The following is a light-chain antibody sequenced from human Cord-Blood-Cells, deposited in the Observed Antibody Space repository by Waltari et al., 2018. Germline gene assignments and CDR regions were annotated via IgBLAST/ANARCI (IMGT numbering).Light chain of an antibody. CDR3: CSYAGSYTWV. CDR2: DVS. CDR1: SSDVGGFNY. Sequence: QPALTQPRSLSGSPGQSVTLSCTGTSSDVGGFNYVSWYQQHPGKAPTLIIYDVSKRPSGVPDRFSGSKSGNTASLTISGLQAEDEADYYCCSYAGSYTWVFGGGTKLTVL. J-gene: IGLJ3*02. V-gene: IGLV2-11*01.